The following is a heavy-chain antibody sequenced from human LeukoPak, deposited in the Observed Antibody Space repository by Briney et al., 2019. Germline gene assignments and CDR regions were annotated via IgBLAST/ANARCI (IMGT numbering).Heavy chain of an antibody. V-gene: IGHV3-23*01. Sequence: GGSLRLSCAASGFTFSSYAMSWVRQATGKGLEWVSAISGSGGSTYYADSVKGRFTISRDNSKNALYLQMNSLRAEDTAVYYCAKAGSRLVYFDYWGQGTLVTVSS. CDR2: ISGSGGST. CDR3: AKAGSRLVYFDY. D-gene: IGHD3-16*01. CDR1: GFTFSSYA. J-gene: IGHJ4*02.